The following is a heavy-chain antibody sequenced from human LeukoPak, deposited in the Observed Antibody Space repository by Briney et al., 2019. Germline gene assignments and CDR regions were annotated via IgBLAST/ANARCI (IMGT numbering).Heavy chain of an antibody. CDR3: ARTSLNAYDI. D-gene: IGHD1-1*01. V-gene: IGHV3-7*01. CDR1: GFTFSSYW. J-gene: IGHJ3*02. Sequence: PGGSLRLSCAASGFTFSSYWMSWVRQAPGKGLEWVANIKQDGSENYYVDSVKGRFSSSRDNVKNSMYLQMNSLRADDTAVYYCARTSLNAYDIWGQGTRVIVSS. CDR2: IKQDGSEN.